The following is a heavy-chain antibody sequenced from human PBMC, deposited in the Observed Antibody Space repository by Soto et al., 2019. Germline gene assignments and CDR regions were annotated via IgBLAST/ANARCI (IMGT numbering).Heavy chain of an antibody. V-gene: IGHV1-2*04. J-gene: IGHJ3*02. Sequence: VSVKVSCKASGYTFTGYYMHWVRQAPGQGLEWMGWINPNSGGTNYAQKFQGWVTMTRDTSISTAYMELSRLRSDDTAVYYCARSGYCSSTSCYGWGAFDIWGQGTMVTVSS. CDR3: ARSGYCSSTSCYGWGAFDI. D-gene: IGHD2-2*01. CDR2: INPNSGGT. CDR1: GYTFTGYY.